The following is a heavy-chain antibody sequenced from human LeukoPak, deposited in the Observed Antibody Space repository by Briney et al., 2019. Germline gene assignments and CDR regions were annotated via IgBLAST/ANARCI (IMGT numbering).Heavy chain of an antibody. CDR2: ISSSSSYI. CDR3: ARDSVGAAAGITEFDY. V-gene: IGHV3-21*01. D-gene: IGHD6-13*01. Sequence: GGSLRLSCAASGFTFSSYSMNWVRQAPGKGLEWVSSISSSSSYIYYADSVKGRFTISRDNAKNSLYLQMNSLRAEDTAVYYCARDSVGAAAGITEFDYWGQGTLVTVSS. CDR1: GFTFSSYS. J-gene: IGHJ4*02.